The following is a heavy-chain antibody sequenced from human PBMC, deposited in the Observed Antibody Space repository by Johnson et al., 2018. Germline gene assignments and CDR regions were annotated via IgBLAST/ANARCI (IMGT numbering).Heavy chain of an antibody. CDR1: GFTFGSRA. Sequence: VQLVQSGGGLVQPGGSRRLSCAASGFTFGSRAITWVRQAPGKGLEWVSTISGNGDDTYYPDSVKGRIILSRDNSKNTLDLQINTLGVEDTAVDYCATGGPFPNMDFWGKGTPVTVSS. CDR3: ATGGPFPNMDF. J-gene: IGHJ6*03. V-gene: IGHV3-23*04. CDR2: ISGNGDDT.